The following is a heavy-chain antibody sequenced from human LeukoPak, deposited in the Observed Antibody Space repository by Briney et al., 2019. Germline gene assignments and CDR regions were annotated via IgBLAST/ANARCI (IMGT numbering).Heavy chain of an antibody. Sequence: GASVKVSCKASGYSFADYYMHWVRQAPGQGLEWMGWIKPNSGDTRSAQKFQGRVIMTRDTSTGTAYMELSSLRYDDTAVYYCARGETTVTTFAYYYYYMDVWGKGTTVTVSS. J-gene: IGHJ6*03. CDR2: IKPNSGDT. CDR1: GYSFADYY. D-gene: IGHD4-17*01. V-gene: IGHV1-2*02. CDR3: ARGETTVTTFAYYYYYMDV.